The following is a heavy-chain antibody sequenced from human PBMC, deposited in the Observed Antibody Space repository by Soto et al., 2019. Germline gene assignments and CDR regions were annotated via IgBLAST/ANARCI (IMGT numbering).Heavy chain of an antibody. CDR3: AGLDILTVYGCMDV. J-gene: IGHJ6*02. V-gene: IGHV4-30-4*01. Sequence: SEILSLTCTVSGDSIRRGNHYWSWIRQPPGNGLEGIGYISYSGSTYYSPSLKSRVTISVDTSKNQFSLKLNSVTAADTAVYYCAGLDILTVYGCMDVWGQGTTVTVSS. CDR2: ISYSGST. CDR1: GDSIRRGNHY. D-gene: IGHD3-9*01.